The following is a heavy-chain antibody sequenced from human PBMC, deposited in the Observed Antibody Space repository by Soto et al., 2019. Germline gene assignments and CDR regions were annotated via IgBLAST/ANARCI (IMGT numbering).Heavy chain of an antibody. CDR1: GGSISSYY. Sequence: XXTLSLAFTVSGGSISSYYWGWIRQPPGKGLEWIGYIYYSGSTNYNPSLKSRVTISVDTSKNQFSLNLSSVTAADTAIYYCARAKTTMIVPENFWGQGTLVTVSS. V-gene: IGHV4-59*01. CDR3: ARAKTTMIVPENF. J-gene: IGHJ4*02. D-gene: IGHD3-22*01. CDR2: IYYSGST.